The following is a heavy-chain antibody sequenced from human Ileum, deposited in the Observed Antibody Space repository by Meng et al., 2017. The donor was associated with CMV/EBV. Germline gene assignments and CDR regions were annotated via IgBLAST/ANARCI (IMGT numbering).Heavy chain of an antibody. CDR1: RCKCARYA. V-gene: IGHV3-23*01. D-gene: IGHD3-9*01. CDR2: ITDSGDMT. CDR3: AKVGTTQLTTYYFDS. J-gene: IGHJ4*02. Sequence: SRCKCARYAMSWGRQAPGEGLEWVSSITDSGDMTYYADSVKGRFTISRDNFENTLFLQMNSLRADDTAVYYCAKVGTTQLTTYYFDSWGQGSLVTVSS.